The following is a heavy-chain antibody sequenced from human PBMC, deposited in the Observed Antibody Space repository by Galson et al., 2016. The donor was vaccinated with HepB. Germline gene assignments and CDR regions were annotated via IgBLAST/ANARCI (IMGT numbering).Heavy chain of an antibody. CDR2: MSYDGEKK. J-gene: IGHJ4*02. V-gene: IGHV3-30*18. CDR1: GFSFSNAW. CDR3: AKGWGSSWLFQY. D-gene: IGHD3-16*01. Sequence: SLRLSCAAAGFSFSNAWMSWVRQAPGKGPQWVAVMSYDGEKKFYGDSVKGRFIISRDNSKNTLYLEMKSLTTEDTGVYYCAKGWGSSWLFQYWGQGTLVTVSS.